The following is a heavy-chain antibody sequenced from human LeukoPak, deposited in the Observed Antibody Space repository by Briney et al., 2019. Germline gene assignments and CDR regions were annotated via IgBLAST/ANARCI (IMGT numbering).Heavy chain of an antibody. J-gene: IGHJ4*02. CDR3: ARGRYYGSGSVY. CDR2: INHNGST. Sequence: PSETLSLTCAVYGGSFGGYYWSWIRQPPGKGLEWIGEINHNGSTNYNPSLKSRVTISVDTSKNQFSLKLSSVTAADTAVYYCARGRYYGSGSVYWGQGTLVTVSS. CDR1: GGSFGGYY. D-gene: IGHD3-10*01. V-gene: IGHV4-34*01.